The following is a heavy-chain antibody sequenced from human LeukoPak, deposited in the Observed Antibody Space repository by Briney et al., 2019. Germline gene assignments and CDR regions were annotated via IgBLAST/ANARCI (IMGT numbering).Heavy chain of an antibody. CDR3: ARDIYVLRFLEWLPIGMDV. Sequence: ASVKVSCKASGGTFSSYAISWVRQAPGQGLEWMGGIIPIFGTANYAQKFQGRVTITADESTSTAYMELSSLRSEDTAVYYCARDIYVLRFLEWLPIGMDVWGQGTTVTVSS. D-gene: IGHD3-3*01. CDR1: GGTFSSYA. J-gene: IGHJ6*02. V-gene: IGHV1-69*13. CDR2: IIPIFGTA.